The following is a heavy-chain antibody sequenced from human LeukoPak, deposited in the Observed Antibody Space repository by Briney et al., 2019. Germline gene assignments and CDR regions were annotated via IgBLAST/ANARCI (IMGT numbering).Heavy chain of an antibody. CDR2: IYSTGSSGST. CDR1: GGSINFYH. V-gene: IGHV4-4*07. Sequence: SETLSLTCTVSGGSINFYHWSWIRQPAGKGLEWIGRIYSTGSSGSTNYNPSLKSRVTISVDTSKNQFSLKLSSVTAADTAVYYCARVWWLQGYFDYWGQGTLVTVSS. CDR3: ARVWWLQGYFDY. D-gene: IGHD5-24*01. J-gene: IGHJ4*02.